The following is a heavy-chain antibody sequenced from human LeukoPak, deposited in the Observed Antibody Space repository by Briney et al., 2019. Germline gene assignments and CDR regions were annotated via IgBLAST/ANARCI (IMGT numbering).Heavy chain of an antibody. CDR3: ATSSDWAFDH. V-gene: IGHV3-7*01. Sequence: GVSLRLSCAASGFTFRNSWMTWVRQGPGKGLEWVANIRPDGGQEQYADSLEGRITISRDNVRNSLFLQLNSLRTEDTAVYFCATSSDWAFDHWGQGTLVTVSS. J-gene: IGHJ4*02. CDR2: IRPDGGQE. CDR1: GFTFRNSW. D-gene: IGHD6-19*01.